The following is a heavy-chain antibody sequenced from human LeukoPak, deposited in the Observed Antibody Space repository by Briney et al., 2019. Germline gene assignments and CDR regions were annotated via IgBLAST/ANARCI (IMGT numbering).Heavy chain of an antibody. CDR1: GGSSRGYY. D-gene: IGHD2-2*01. CDR2: INHSGST. V-gene: IGHV4-34*01. J-gene: IGHJ4*02. CDR3: ASTERCSTTCPLDY. Sequence: SETLSPTCAVYGGSSRGYYWSWIRQPPGKGLEWIGEINHSGSTNYNPSLKSRVTISLDTSMKKFSLKLNSVTAADTAVYYCASTERCSTTCPLDYWGQGTLVTVSS.